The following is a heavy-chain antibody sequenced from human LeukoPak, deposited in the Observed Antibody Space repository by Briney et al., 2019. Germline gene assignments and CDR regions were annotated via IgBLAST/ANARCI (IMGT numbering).Heavy chain of an antibody. CDR3: ARMASAGYYYYGMDV. Sequence: PSETPSLTCTVSGGSISSYYWSWIRQPPGKGLEWIGYIYYSGSTNYNPSLKSRVTISVDTSKNQFSLKLSSVTAADTAVYYCARMASAGYYYYGMDVWGQGTTVTVSS. D-gene: IGHD5-12*01. V-gene: IGHV4-59*01. CDR1: GGSISSYY. CDR2: IYYSGST. J-gene: IGHJ6*02.